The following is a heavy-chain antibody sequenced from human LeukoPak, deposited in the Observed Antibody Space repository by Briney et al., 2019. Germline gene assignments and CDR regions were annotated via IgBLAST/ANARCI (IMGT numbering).Heavy chain of an antibody. V-gene: IGHV3-30*02. CDR2: IWYDGSNK. Sequence: QPGGSLRLSCAASGFTFSSYGMHWVRQAPGKGLEWVAVIWYDGSNKYYADSVKGRFTISRDNSKNALYLQMNSLRAEDTALYYCAKQGCSSTSCYSESDYLDYWGQGTLVTVSS. CDR3: AKQGCSSTSCYSESDYLDY. CDR1: GFTFSSYG. J-gene: IGHJ4*02. D-gene: IGHD2-2*01.